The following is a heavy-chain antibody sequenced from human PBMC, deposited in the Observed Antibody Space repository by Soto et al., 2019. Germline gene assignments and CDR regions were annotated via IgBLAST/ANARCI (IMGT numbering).Heavy chain of an antibody. CDR2: INPSVGST. CDR1: GYTFTSYY. D-gene: IGHD6-19*01. CDR3: ARREQSDYYYMDV. Sequence: ASVKVSCKASGYTFTSYYMHWVRQAPGQGLEWMGRINPSVGSTSYAQKFQGRVTITADESTSTAYMELSSLRAEDMAVYYCARREQSDYYYMDVWGKGTSVTVSS. J-gene: IGHJ6*03. V-gene: IGHV1-46*01.